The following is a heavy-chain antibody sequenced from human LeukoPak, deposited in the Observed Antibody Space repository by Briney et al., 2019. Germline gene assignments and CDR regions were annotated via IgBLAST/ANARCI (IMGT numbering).Heavy chain of an antibody. V-gene: IGHV1-46*01. CDR3: AREEEGGTFDY. CDR1: GYTFTSYY. J-gene: IGHJ4*02. D-gene: IGHD3-16*01. Sequence: ASVKVSCKASGYTFTSYYMHWVRQAPGQGLEWMGMIYPSGGSTNYAQEFQGRVTMTRDTSTSTVYMELSGLRSEDTAVYYCAREEEGGTFDYWGQGTLVTVSS. CDR2: IYPSGGST.